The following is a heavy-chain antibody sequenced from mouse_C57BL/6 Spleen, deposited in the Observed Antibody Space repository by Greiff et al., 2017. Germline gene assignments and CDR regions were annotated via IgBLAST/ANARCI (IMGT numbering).Heavy chain of an antibody. Sequence: VQLQQSGTVLARPGASVKMSCKTSGYTFTSYWMHWVKQRPGQGLEWIGAIYPGNSDTSYNQKFKGKAKLTAVTSASTAYMELSSLTNEDSAVYYCTTSYYGSSYWFAYWGQGTLVTVSA. J-gene: IGHJ3*01. CDR2: IYPGNSDT. D-gene: IGHD1-1*01. CDR3: TTSYYGSSYWFAY. V-gene: IGHV1-5*01. CDR1: GYTFTSYW.